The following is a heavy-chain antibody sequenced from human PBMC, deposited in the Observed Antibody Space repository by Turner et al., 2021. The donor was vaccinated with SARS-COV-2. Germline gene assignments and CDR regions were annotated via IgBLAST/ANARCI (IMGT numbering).Heavy chain of an antibody. Sequence: QLQLQESGPGLVKPSETLSLTCTVSGGSISSSSYYWGWIRQPPGKGLEWIGNIYYSGSAYYNPSLKSRVTISVDPSKNQFSLKLTSVTAADMAVYYCARLMDTAMDYYGTDVWGQGTTVTVSS. CDR3: ARLMDTAMDYYGTDV. V-gene: IGHV4-39*01. CDR1: GGSISSSSYY. J-gene: IGHJ6*02. D-gene: IGHD5-18*01. CDR2: IYYSGSA.